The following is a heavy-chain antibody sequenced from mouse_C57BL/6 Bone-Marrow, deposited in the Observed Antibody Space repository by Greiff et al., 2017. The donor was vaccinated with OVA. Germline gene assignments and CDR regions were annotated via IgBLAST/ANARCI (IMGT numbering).Heavy chain of an antibody. J-gene: IGHJ1*03. Sequence: QVQLKESGPELVKPGASVKISCKASGYAFSSSWMNWVKQRPGKGLEWIGRIYPGDGDTNYNGKFKGKATLTADKSSSTAYMQLSSLTSEDSAVYFCARGGLGWYFDVWGTGTTVTVSS. V-gene: IGHV1-82*01. D-gene: IGHD3-3*01. CDR2: IYPGDGDT. CDR1: GYAFSSSW. CDR3: ARGGLGWYFDV.